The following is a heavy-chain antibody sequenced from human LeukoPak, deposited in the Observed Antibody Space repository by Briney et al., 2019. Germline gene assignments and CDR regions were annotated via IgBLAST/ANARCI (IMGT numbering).Heavy chain of an antibody. CDR1: GFTFRNYG. Sequence: GGSLRLSCVASGFTFRNYGMSWVRQAPGKGLEWVANIKLDGTDQHYADSVKGRFTISRDNSENTLYLQMSTLRAEDTAVYYCAKDSQYYDFWSRYNYYYYYYMDVWGKGTTVTVSS. CDR3: AKDSQYYDFWSRYNYYYYYYMDV. D-gene: IGHD3-3*01. J-gene: IGHJ6*03. CDR2: IKLDGTDQ. V-gene: IGHV3-7*03.